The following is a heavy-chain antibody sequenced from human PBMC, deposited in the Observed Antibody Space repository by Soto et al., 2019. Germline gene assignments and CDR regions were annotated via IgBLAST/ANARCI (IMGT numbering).Heavy chain of an antibody. CDR2: IYPGDSDT. J-gene: IGHJ4*02. D-gene: IGHD5-12*01. CDR3: ARLERGYDFEPYDY. CDR1: GYSFTSYW. V-gene: IGHV5-51*03. Sequence: EVQLVQSGAEVKKPGESLQISCKGSGYSFTSYWIGWVRQMPGKGLEWMGIIYPGDSDTRYSPSFQGQVTISADKYISTALLKWSRLTASAAVLYYGARLERGYDFEPYDYWGQGTLVTVSS.